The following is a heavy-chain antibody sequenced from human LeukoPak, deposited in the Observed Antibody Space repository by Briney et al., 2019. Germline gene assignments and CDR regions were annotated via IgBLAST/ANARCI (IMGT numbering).Heavy chain of an antibody. V-gene: IGHV4-39*07. CDR3: ARVKAEDYYDSSGYFGY. CDR2: IYYSGST. D-gene: IGHD3-22*01. J-gene: IGHJ4*02. CDR1: GGPISSSSYY. Sequence: SETLSLTCTVSGGPISSSSYYWGWIRQPPGKGLEWIGSIYYSGSTYYNPSLKSRVTISVDTSKNQFSLKLSSVTAADTAVYYCARVKAEDYYDSSGYFGYWGQGTLVTVSS.